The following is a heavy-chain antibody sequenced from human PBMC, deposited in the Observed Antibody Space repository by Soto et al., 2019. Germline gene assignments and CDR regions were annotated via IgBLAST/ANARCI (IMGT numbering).Heavy chain of an antibody. D-gene: IGHD3-16*02. CDR2: IYSGGST. CDR3: ARDGSFGGVIVKGDAFDI. J-gene: IGHJ3*02. V-gene: IGHV3-66*01. Sequence: EVQLVESGGGLVQPGGSLRLSCAASGFTVSSNYTSWVRQAPGKGLEWVSVIYSGGSTYYADSVKGRFTISRDNSKNTLYLQMNSLRAEDTAVYYCARDGSFGGVIVKGDAFDIWGQGTMVTVSS. CDR1: GFTVSSNY.